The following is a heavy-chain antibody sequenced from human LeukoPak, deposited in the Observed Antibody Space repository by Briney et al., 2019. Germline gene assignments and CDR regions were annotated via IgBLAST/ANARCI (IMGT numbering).Heavy chain of an antibody. J-gene: IGHJ4*02. Sequence: GASLRLSCAASGFTFSNYAMSWVRQAPGKGLEWVSTISGSGGNTYYADSVKGRFTISRDSSKNTLYLQMNSLRAEDTAVYHCAKNRQQLDYWGQGTLVTVSS. CDR1: GFTFSNYA. CDR2: ISGSGGNT. V-gene: IGHV3-23*01. D-gene: IGHD6-13*01. CDR3: AKNRQQLDY.